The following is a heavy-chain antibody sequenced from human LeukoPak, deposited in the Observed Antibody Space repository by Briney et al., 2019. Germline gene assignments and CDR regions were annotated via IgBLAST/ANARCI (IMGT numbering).Heavy chain of an antibody. V-gene: IGHV3-9*03. CDR1: GFTFDDYA. J-gene: IGHJ4*02. Sequence: GGSLRLSCAASGFTFDDYAMHWVRQAPGKGLEWVSGISWNSGSIGYADSVKGRFTISRDNAKNSLYLQMNSLRAEDMALYYCAKADSSGYLPIDYWGQGTLVTVSS. CDR3: AKADSSGYLPIDY. CDR2: ISWNSGSI. D-gene: IGHD3-22*01.